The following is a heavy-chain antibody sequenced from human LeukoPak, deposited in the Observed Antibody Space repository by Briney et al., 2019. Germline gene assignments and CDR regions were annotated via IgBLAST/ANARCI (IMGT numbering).Heavy chain of an antibody. J-gene: IGHJ4*02. CDR2: IYYTGII. V-gene: IGHV4-59*11. CDR3: ARSVDYFDNTGPHMMFDY. CDR1: GDSITSHY. Sequence: SETLSPTCNVSGDSITSHYWNWIRQPPGKGLEWIGYIYYTGIIKYNPSLTSRVSMSVDTSKNQFFLKMKSVTAADTAVYHCARSVDYFDNTGPHMMFDYWGQGSLVTVSS. D-gene: IGHD3-22*01.